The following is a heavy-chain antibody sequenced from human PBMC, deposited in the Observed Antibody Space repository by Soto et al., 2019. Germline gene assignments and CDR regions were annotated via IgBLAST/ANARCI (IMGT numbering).Heavy chain of an antibody. Sequence: PGESLKISCKGSGYSFTSYWISWVRQMPGKGLEWMGRIDPSDSYTNYSPSFQGHVTISADKSISTAYLQWSSLKASDTAMYYCARKKAQSYGSGSFPLDYWGQGTLVTVSS. D-gene: IGHD3-10*01. CDR2: IDPSDSYT. V-gene: IGHV5-10-1*01. CDR1: GYSFTSYW. J-gene: IGHJ4*02. CDR3: ARKKAQSYGSGSFPLDY.